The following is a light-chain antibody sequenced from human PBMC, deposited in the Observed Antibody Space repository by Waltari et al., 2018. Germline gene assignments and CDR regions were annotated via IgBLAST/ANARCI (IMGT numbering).Light chain of an antibody. V-gene: IGKV3-15*01. CDR3: QHYNNWPPLT. Sequence: EIVMTQSPATLSVSPGERATLSCRASQSISSNLAWYQQRPGQAPRLLLYGSSTRASDIPDRVSGRGSGTDFTLTISSLQSEDFAVYYCQHYNNWPPLTFGGGTKVDVK. CDR1: QSISSN. J-gene: IGKJ4*01. CDR2: GSS.